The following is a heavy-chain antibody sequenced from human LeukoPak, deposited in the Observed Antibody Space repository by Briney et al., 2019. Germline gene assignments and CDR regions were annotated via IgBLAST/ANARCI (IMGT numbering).Heavy chain of an antibody. CDR2: ISTTGDRI. CDR3: VRDTKEY. Sequence: PPGGSLRLSCAASGFSFGSYEMNWVRQAPGKGLEWISYISTTGDRIQYADSVKGRFTISRDNAKNSLYLQMNSLRAEDTAVYYCVRDTKEYWGQGTLVTVSS. CDR1: GFSFGSYE. J-gene: IGHJ4*02. V-gene: IGHV3-48*03. D-gene: IGHD2-8*01.